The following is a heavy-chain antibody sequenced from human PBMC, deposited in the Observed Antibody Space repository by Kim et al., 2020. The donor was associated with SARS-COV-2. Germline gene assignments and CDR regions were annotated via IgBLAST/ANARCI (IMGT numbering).Heavy chain of an antibody. D-gene: IGHD6-13*01. J-gene: IGHJ6*02. Sequence: GGSLRLSCAASRFTFSSYGMHWVRQAPGKGLEWVAVIWYDGSNKYYADSVKGRFTISRDNSKNTLYLQMNSLRAEDTAVYYCARGGDMRSSWYYYYGMDVWGQGTTVTVSS. CDR2: IWYDGSNK. CDR3: ARGGDMRSSWYYYYGMDV. CDR1: RFTFSSYG. V-gene: IGHV3-33*01.